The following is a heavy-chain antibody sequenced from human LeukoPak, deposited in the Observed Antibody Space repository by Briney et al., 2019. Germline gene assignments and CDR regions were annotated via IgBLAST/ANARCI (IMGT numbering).Heavy chain of an antibody. CDR1: GGSISSSSYY. CDR3: AKPEWELRYFDY. J-gene: IGHJ4*02. D-gene: IGHD1-26*01. Sequence: SETLSLTCTVSGGSISSSSYYWGWIRQPPGKGLEWIESISYSGSTYYNPSLKSRVTISVDTSKNQFSLKLSSVTAADTAVYYCAKPEWELRYFDYWGQGTLVTVSS. V-gene: IGHV4-39*01. CDR2: ISYSGST.